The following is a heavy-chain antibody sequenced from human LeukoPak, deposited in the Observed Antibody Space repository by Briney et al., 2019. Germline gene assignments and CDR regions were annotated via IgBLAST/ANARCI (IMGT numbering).Heavy chain of an antibody. CDR1: GYTFTGYF. CDR2: INPNSGGT. Sequence: AAVTVSCKTSGYTFTGYFMHWVRQAPGQGLEWMGWINPNSGGTNYAQKFQGRVTMTRDTSISTAYMELSRLRSDDTAVYYCVIRIPGNDYWGQGTPVTVSS. J-gene: IGHJ4*02. D-gene: IGHD1-14*01. V-gene: IGHV1-2*02. CDR3: VIRIPGNDY.